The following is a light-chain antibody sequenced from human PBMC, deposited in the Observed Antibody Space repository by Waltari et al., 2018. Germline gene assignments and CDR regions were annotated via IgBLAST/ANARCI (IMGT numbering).Light chain of an antibody. Sequence: SYDLTQPPSLSVSPGQTATIDCSGETLPKLYAYWYQQKPGQAPLLVISKDTERPSGIPERFSGSSSGTTVTLTISGVRAEDEGDYYCQSTYSSSTYTVFGGGTKLTVL. V-gene: IGLV3-25*03. CDR1: TLPKLY. J-gene: IGLJ3*02. CDR2: KDT. CDR3: QSTYSSSTYTV.